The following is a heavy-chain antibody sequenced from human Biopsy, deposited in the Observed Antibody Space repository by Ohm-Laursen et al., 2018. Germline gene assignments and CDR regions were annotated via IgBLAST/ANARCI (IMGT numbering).Heavy chain of an antibody. CDR2: INAKTGDT. Sequence: ASVKVSCKASGYTFTGYHVHWVRQAPGQGLEWMGWINAKTGDTNYAQKFQGRVTMIRDTSIGTAYVDLSSLRSDDTAVYYCTRGGYYYDSLAYYYWFDPWGQGTLVTVSS. V-gene: IGHV1-2*02. CDR1: GYTFTGYH. J-gene: IGHJ5*02. CDR3: TRGGYYYDSLAYYYWFDP. D-gene: IGHD3-22*01.